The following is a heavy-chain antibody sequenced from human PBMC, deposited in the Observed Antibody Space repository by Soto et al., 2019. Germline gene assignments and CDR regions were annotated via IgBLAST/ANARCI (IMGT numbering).Heavy chain of an antibody. CDR1: CGSIRNVY. V-gene: IGHV4-59*01. CDR3: ARAHAPTLPFDY. J-gene: IGHJ4*01. Sequence: PSETLSLTCTVSCGSIRNVYWSWIRQSPWKRLEWIGFIFHSGNAKYNPSLKSRVTISVDTSKNQFSLSLDSVTAADTAVYFCARAHAPTLPFDYWGQGPLVTVS. CDR2: IFHSGNA. D-gene: IGHD2-15*01.